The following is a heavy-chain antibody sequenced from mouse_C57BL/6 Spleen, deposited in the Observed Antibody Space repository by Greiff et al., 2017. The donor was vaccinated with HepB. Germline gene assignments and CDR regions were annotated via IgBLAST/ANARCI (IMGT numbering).Heavy chain of an antibody. J-gene: IGHJ3*01. Sequence: EVQLQQSGPELVKPGASVKISCKASGYTFTDYYMNWVKQSHGKSLEWIGDINPNNGGTSYNQKFKGKATLTVDKSSSTAYMELRSLTSEDSAVYYCALRDYDSSFAYWGQGTLVTVSA. CDR3: ALRDYDSSFAY. D-gene: IGHD2-4*01. CDR1: GYTFTDYY. CDR2: INPNNGGT. V-gene: IGHV1-26*01.